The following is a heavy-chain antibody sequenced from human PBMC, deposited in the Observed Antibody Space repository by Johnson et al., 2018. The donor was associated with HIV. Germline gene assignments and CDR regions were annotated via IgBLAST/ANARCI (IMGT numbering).Heavy chain of an antibody. CDR2: ITYDGSNK. Sequence: QVQLVESGGGLVKPGGSLRLSCAASGFTFSSYGMHWVRQAPGKGLEWVAVITYDGSNKYYADSVKGRFTISRDNSKNTLYLQMNSLRAEDTAVYYCARVGQKLVPVPRGAFDIWGQGTMVTVSS. CDR3: ARVGQKLVPVPRGAFDI. D-gene: IGHD6-6*01. CDR1: GFTFSSYG. V-gene: IGHV3-30*03. J-gene: IGHJ3*02.